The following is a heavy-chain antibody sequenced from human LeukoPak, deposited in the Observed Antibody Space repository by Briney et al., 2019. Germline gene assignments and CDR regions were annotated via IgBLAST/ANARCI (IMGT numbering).Heavy chain of an antibody. D-gene: IGHD2-15*01. Sequence: GGSLRLSCAASGFTFSSYEMNWVRQAPGKGLEWVAAIWYDGSIQYYADSVKGRFTISRDNSKNTLYLQMDSLRAEDTAVYYCARAGYCSGGSCYGSDYWGQGTLVSVSS. CDR2: IWYDGSIQ. CDR3: ARAGYCSGGSCYGSDY. V-gene: IGHV3-33*08. CDR1: GFTFSSYE. J-gene: IGHJ4*02.